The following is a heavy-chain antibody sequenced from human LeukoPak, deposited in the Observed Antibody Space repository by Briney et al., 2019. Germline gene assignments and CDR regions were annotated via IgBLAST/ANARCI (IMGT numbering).Heavy chain of an antibody. CDR3: ARGLGYDILTGYYGVSGY. V-gene: IGHV3-48*01. CDR2: ISSSGSTI. J-gene: IGHJ4*02. Sequence: PGGALSLSCAASGFTFSSYSMNWVRQAPGKGLEWVSYISSSGSTIYYAESVKGRFTISRANAKNSLYLRMHRLRAEDTAVYYCARGLGYDILTGYYGVSGYWGRGTLVTVSS. D-gene: IGHD3-9*01. CDR1: GFTFSSYS.